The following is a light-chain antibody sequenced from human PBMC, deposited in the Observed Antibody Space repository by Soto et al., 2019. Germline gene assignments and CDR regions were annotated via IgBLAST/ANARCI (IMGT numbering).Light chain of an antibody. J-gene: IGLJ3*02. CDR2: EVT. Sequence: QSVLTQPASVSGSPGQSITISCTGTSSDVGGYNFVSWYQLHPGKAPKLMIYEVTHRPSGVSDRFSGSKSGNTASLTISGLQAEDEADYYCSSYTTSVTLVFGGGTQLTVL. V-gene: IGLV2-14*01. CDR1: SSDVGGYNF. CDR3: SSYTTSVTLV.